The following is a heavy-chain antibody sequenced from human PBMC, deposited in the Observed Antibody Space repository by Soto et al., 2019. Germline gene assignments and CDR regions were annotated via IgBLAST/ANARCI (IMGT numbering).Heavy chain of an antibody. CDR3: ARVWSVELSADN. V-gene: IGHV1-18*01. CDR2: INAYSGNT. J-gene: IGHJ4*02. Sequence: QVQLVQSGGEVKKPGASVKVSCKTSGYTFTSFGISWVRQAPGQGLEWMGRINAYSGNTNYAQKYQGRVAMTTDTATSTAYIELRSLRSDDTAVYYCARVWSVELSADNWGQGTLVTVSS. D-gene: IGHD3-10*01. CDR1: GYTFTSFG.